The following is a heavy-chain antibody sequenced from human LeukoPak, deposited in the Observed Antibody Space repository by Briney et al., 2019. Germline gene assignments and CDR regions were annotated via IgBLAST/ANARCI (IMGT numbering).Heavy chain of an antibody. CDR1: GFTFSIYG. D-gene: IGHD3-10*01. J-gene: IGHJ4*02. CDR2: ISYDGSNK. V-gene: IGHV3-30*03. Sequence: GGSLRLSCAASGFTFSIYGMHWVREAPGKGLEGVAVISYDGSNKYYADSVKGRFTISRDNAHGSLYLQMNSLRVEDTAIYYCARDLYYGSASPRLDYWGQGTMVTVSS. CDR3: ARDLYYGSASPRLDY.